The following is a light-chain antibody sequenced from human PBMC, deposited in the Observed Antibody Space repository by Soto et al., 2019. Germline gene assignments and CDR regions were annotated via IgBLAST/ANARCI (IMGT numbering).Light chain of an antibody. Sequence: EIVMTQSPATLSVSPGERATLSCRASQSVSSNLAWYQQKPGQAPRLLIYGASTRATGIPARFSGSGSGTESNLTISSLQSEDFAVYYCQQYNNWPQTFGQGTKVEIK. V-gene: IGKV3-15*01. CDR1: QSVSSN. CDR3: QQYNNWPQT. CDR2: GAS. J-gene: IGKJ1*01.